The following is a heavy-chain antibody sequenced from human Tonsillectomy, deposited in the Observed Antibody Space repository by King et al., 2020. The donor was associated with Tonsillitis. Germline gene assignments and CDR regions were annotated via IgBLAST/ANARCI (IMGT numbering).Heavy chain of an antibody. CDR3: AKDVAVAGGGLYFDY. Sequence: VQLVESGGGLVQPGGSLRLSGAASGFTFSSYAVSWVRQAPGKGLEWVSAVSGSGGSTYDADSVKGRFTISRDTSKNTLQLQMNSLRAEDTAVYYGAKDVAVAGGGLYFDYWGQGTLVTVSS. V-gene: IGHV3-23*04. D-gene: IGHD6-19*01. CDR1: GFTFSSYA. CDR2: VSGSGGST. J-gene: IGHJ4*02.